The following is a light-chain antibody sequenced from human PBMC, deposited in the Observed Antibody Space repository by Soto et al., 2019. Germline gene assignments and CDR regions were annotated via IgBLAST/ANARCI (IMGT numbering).Light chain of an antibody. Sequence: QSVLTQPASVSGSPGQSVTISCTGTSSDVGTYNFVSWYQQHPGKVPKLMIYEVSERPSGVSHRFSGSKSGNTASLTISGLQAEDEADYYCSSYTRTKVLFGGGTKLTVL. J-gene: IGLJ2*01. CDR1: SSDVGTYNF. CDR3: SSYTRTKVL. V-gene: IGLV2-14*01. CDR2: EVS.